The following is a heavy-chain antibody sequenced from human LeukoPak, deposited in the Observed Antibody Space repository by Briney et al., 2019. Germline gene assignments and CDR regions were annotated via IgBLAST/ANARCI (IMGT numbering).Heavy chain of an antibody. V-gene: IGHV1-46*01. Sequence: GASVKVSGKGSGYTVTSKYIQWVRQAPGKGVEWMGMIYPRNGSTRYAQKFQGRVTVTRETSTSTVHMELSGPRSEDTAVYYCARDQEGFDYWGQGTLVTVSS. CDR2: IYPRNGST. CDR3: ARDQEGFDY. CDR1: GYTVTSKY. J-gene: IGHJ4*02.